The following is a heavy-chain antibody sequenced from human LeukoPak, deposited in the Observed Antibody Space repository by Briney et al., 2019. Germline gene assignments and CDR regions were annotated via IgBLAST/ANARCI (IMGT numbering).Heavy chain of an antibody. V-gene: IGHV3-30*02. D-gene: IGHD3-10*01. CDR3: AKGWGYYSSENYFRIDY. CDR2: MGYDGTYI. CDR1: GLTFRSYG. J-gene: IGHJ4*02. Sequence: GGSWRFSGAASGLTFRSYGMHWFRQAPGKGRDGVAVMGYDGTYIYYADSVKGRVTISRDNSKKMLYLQMNSLRAEDTAVYYCAKGWGYYSSENYFRIDYWGQGTLVTVSS.